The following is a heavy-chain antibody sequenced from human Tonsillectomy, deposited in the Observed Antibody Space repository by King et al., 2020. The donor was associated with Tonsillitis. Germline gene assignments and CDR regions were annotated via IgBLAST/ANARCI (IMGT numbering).Heavy chain of an antibody. J-gene: IGHJ5*02. V-gene: IGHV1-18*01. CDR3: ARVYSGSSDWFDP. CDR2: INTYNGNT. D-gene: IGHD1-26*01. CDR1: GYTFTSYG. Sequence: QLVQSGAEVKKPGASVKVSCKASGYTFTSYGITWVRQAPGQGLEWIGWINTYNGNTDYPQKLQDRVTMTTDTSTSTAYMELRSLRSDDTAVYYCARVYSGSSDWFDPWGQGTLVTVSS.